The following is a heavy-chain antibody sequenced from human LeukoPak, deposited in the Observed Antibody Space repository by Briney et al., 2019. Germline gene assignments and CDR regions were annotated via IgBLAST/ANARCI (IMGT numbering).Heavy chain of an antibody. Sequence: PGRSLRLSCAASGFTFSSYGMHWVRQAPGKGLEGVVVISYDGSNKYYADSVKGRFTISRDNSKNTLYMQMNSLRAEDTAVYYCAKGGRRYCSSTSCYGLDYWGQGPLVTVSS. CDR1: GFTFSSYG. CDR2: ISYDGSNK. V-gene: IGHV3-30*18. CDR3: AKGGRRYCSSTSCYGLDY. D-gene: IGHD2-2*01. J-gene: IGHJ4*02.